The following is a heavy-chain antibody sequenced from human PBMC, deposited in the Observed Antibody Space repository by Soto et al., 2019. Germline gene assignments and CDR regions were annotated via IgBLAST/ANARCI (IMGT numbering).Heavy chain of an antibody. Sequence: LSLTCTVSGGSISSYYWSWIRQPPGKGLEWIGYIYYSGSTNYNPSLKSRVTISVDTSKNQFSLKLSSVTAADTAVYYCARANCGGDCYQDYYYYGMDVWGQGTTVTVSS. CDR3: ARANCGGDCYQDYYYYGMDV. D-gene: IGHD2-21*02. J-gene: IGHJ6*02. CDR2: IYYSGST. CDR1: GGSISSYY. V-gene: IGHV4-59*01.